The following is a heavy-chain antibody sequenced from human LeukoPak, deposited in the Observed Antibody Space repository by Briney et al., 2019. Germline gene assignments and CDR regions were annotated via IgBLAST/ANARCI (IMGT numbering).Heavy chain of an antibody. CDR2: ISSTGSNI. J-gene: IGHJ4*02. CDR1: GFNLNSYL. V-gene: IGHV3-23*01. Sequence: GGSLRLSCAASGFNLNSYLLNWVRQAPGKGLEWVSSISSTGSNIYYADSVKGRFTISRDNSKNTLYLQMNSLRAEDTAVYYCAKGDNWFNFFDYWGQGTLVTVSS. D-gene: IGHD1-1*01. CDR3: AKGDNWFNFFDY.